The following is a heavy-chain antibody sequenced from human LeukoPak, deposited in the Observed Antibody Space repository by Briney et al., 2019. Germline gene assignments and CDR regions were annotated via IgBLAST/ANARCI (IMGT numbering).Heavy chain of an antibody. D-gene: IGHD1-1*01. CDR1: GYTFSTCD. V-gene: IGHV1-8*01. CDR3: ARVLGSISH. Sequence: ASVKVSCKASGYTFSTCDINWVRQATGQGLEWMGWMNPNSGNTGFAHKFQGRVTMTRDTSISTAYMELSSLRPEDTAVYHCARVLGSISHWGQGTLVTVSS. CDR2: MNPNSGNT. J-gene: IGHJ4*02.